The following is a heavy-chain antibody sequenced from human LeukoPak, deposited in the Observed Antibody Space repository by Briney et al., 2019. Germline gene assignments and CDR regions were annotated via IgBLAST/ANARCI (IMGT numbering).Heavy chain of an antibody. V-gene: IGHV3-48*03. Sequence: AGSLRLSCAASGFTFSSYEMNWVRQAPPKGREWGAYISSSGSTIYYAASVKGRFTISRANAKNSLYLQMNSLRAEDTAVYYCAELGITMIGGVWGKGTTVTISS. CDR2: ISSSGSTI. J-gene: IGHJ6*04. CDR3: AELGITMIGGV. CDR1: GFTFSSYE. D-gene: IGHD3-10*02.